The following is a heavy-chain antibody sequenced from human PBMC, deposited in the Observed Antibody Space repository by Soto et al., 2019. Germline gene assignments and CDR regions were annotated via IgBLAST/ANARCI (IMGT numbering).Heavy chain of an antibody. CDR3: ARADYYDRSGFYYDC. V-gene: IGHV1-46*01. Sequence: QVQLVQSGAEVKKPGASVKVSCKASGYIFTNHYIHWVRQAPGQGLEWMGIINPSGGSTNYLQKFQGRITMTRDTSTSTGYMELSSLRSEDTAVYFCARADYYDRSGFYYDCWGQGSLVTVSS. CDR2: INPSGGST. D-gene: IGHD3-22*01. J-gene: IGHJ4*02. CDR1: GYIFTNHY.